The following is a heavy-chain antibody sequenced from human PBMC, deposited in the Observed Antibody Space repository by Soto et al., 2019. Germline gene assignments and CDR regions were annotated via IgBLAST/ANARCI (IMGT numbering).Heavy chain of an antibody. Sequence: KPSETLSLTCTVSGGSISSSSYYWGWIRQPPGKGLEWIGSIYYSGSTYYNPSLKSRVTISVDTSKNQFSLKLSSVTAADTAVYYCASIWDGSGRTPRQYYYGMDVWGQGTTVTVSS. CDR1: GGSISSSSYY. CDR3: ASIWDGSGRTPRQYYYGMDV. D-gene: IGHD3-10*01. CDR2: IYYSGST. J-gene: IGHJ6*02. V-gene: IGHV4-39*01.